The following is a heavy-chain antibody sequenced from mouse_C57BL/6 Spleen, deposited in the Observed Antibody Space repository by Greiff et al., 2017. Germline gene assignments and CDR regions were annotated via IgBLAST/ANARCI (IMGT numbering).Heavy chain of an antibody. V-gene: IGHV5-17*01. D-gene: IGHD2-4*01. J-gene: IGHJ1*03. CDR1: GFTFSDYG. CDR3: ARDYDYGGWYFDV. CDR2: ISSGSSTT. Sequence: EVHLVESGGGLVKPGGSLKLSCAASGFTFSDYGMHWVRQAPEKGLEWVAYISSGSSTTYYAATVQGRFTISSDNAKNTMFLQMTSLRSEDTAMYYCARDYDYGGWYFDVWGTGTTVTVSS.